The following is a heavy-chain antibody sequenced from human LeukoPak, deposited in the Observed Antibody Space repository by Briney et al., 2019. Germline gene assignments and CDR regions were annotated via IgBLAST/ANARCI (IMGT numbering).Heavy chain of an antibody. D-gene: IGHD5-24*01. Sequence: GGPLRLSCAASGFTFSDYYMSWIRQAPGKGLEWVSYISSSGSTIYYADSVKGRFTISRDNAKNSLYLQMNSLRAEDTAVYYCARGDPEMATTFDYWGQGTLVTVSS. CDR2: ISSSGSTI. V-gene: IGHV3-11*01. CDR3: ARGDPEMATTFDY. CDR1: GFTFSDYY. J-gene: IGHJ4*02.